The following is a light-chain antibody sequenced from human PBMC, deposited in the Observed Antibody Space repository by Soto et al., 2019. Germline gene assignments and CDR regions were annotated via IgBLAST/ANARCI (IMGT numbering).Light chain of an antibody. CDR1: QSVVTSY. Sequence: EIVLTQSPGTLSLSPGEGATLSCRASQSVVTSYLAWYQQKYGQSPRLLIYQTSIRAAGIPARFSASGSGTDFTLTISDVQPEDFALYYCHQRQSWPRTFGQGTKVDIK. J-gene: IGKJ1*01. V-gene: IGKV3-11*01. CDR3: HQRQSWPRT. CDR2: QTS.